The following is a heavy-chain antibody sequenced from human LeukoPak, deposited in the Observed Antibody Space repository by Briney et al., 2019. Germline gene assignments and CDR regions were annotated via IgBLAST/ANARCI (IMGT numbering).Heavy chain of an antibody. Sequence: ASVKVSCKASGYTFTSYGISWVRQAPGQGLEWMGWISAYNGNTNYAQKLQGRVTMTTDTSTSTAYMGLRSLRSDDTAVYYCARVLSSDDYYGSGSYSYYLDYWGQGTLVTVSS. CDR3: ARVLSSDDYYGSGSYSYYLDY. CDR2: ISAYNGNT. V-gene: IGHV1-18*01. J-gene: IGHJ4*02. D-gene: IGHD3-10*01. CDR1: GYTFTSYG.